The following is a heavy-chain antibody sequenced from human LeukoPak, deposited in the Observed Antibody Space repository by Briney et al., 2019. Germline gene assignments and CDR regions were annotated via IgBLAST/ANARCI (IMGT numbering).Heavy chain of an antibody. CDR3: ARGSRTGWYYFDY. Sequence: ASVKVSCKASGGTFSSYAFSWVRQTPGQGLEWMGGIIPIFGTANYAQKFQVRVTITADTSTSTAYMELSSLRSDDTAVYYCARGSRTGWYYFDYWGQGTLVTVSS. J-gene: IGHJ4*02. CDR2: IIPIFGTA. D-gene: IGHD6-19*01. V-gene: IGHV1-69*06. CDR1: GGTFSSYA.